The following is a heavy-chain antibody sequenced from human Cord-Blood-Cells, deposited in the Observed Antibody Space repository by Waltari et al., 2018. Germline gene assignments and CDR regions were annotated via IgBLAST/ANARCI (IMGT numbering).Heavy chain of an antibody. CDR2: IYSGGST. D-gene: IGHD1-20*01. Sequence: EVQLVESGGGLIQPGGSLRLSCAASGCTVSSNYMSWVRQAPGKGLEWVSGIYSGGSTYYADSMKGRFTISRDNSKNTLYLQMNSLRAEDTAVYYCASAGYNWGSDYFDYWGQGTLVTVSS. CDR3: ASAGYNWGSDYFDY. CDR1: GCTVSSNY. J-gene: IGHJ4*02. V-gene: IGHV3-53*01.